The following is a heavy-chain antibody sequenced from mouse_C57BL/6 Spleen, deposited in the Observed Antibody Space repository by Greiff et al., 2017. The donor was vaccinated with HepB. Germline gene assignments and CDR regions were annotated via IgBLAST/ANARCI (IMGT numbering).Heavy chain of an antibody. V-gene: IGHV5-9-1*02. D-gene: IGHD2-2*01. Sequence: EVKLMESGEGLVKPGGSLKLSCAASGFTFSSYAMSWVRQTPEKRLEWVAYISSGGDYIYYADTVKGRFTISRDNTRNTLYLQMSSLKSADTAMYYCTGERGLRGAMDYWGQGTSVTVSS. CDR1: GFTFSSYA. J-gene: IGHJ4*01. CDR3: TGERGLRGAMDY. CDR2: ISSGGDYI.